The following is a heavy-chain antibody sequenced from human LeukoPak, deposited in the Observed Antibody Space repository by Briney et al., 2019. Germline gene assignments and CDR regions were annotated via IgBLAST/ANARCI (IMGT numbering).Heavy chain of an antibody. D-gene: IGHD5-12*01. V-gene: IGHV3-21*01. CDR3: ARAPEWLRFIYGMDV. CDR2: ISGCSSYI. CDR1: GFTFSSYS. Sequence: GGSLRLSCAASGFTFSSYSMNWVRQAPGKGLEWVSSISGCSSYIYYADSVKGRFTISRDNAKNSLYLQMNSLRAEDTAVYYCARAPEWLRFIYGMDVWGQGTTVTVSS. J-gene: IGHJ6*02.